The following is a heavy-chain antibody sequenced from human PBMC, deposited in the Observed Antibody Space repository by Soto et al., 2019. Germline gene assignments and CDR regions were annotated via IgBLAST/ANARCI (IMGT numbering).Heavy chain of an antibody. CDR1: GGSINNYY. J-gene: IGHJ4*02. V-gene: IGHV4-59*08. Sequence: SETLSLTCTVSGGSINNYYWSWIRQPPGKGLEWIGYIYYTGSTNYNPSLKSRVTISVDTSKNQFSLKLSSVTAADTALYYCARRQSWDYFYDYWGQGTLVTVSS. CDR3: ARRQSWDYFYDY. D-gene: IGHD6-13*01. CDR2: IYYTGST.